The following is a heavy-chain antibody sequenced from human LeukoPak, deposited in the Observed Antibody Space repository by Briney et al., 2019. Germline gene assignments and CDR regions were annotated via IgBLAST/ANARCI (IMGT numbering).Heavy chain of an antibody. CDR3: AREHYNYYDNSGSIDY. CDR2: IWYDGSNK. Sequence: PGRSLRLSCAASGFTFSSYAMHWVRQAPGKGLEWVAVIWYDGSNKYYADSVKGRFTISRDNPKNTLYLQMNSLRAEDTAVYYCAREHYNYYDNSGSIDYWGQGTLVTVSS. D-gene: IGHD3-22*01. CDR1: GFTFSSYA. J-gene: IGHJ4*02. V-gene: IGHV3-33*08.